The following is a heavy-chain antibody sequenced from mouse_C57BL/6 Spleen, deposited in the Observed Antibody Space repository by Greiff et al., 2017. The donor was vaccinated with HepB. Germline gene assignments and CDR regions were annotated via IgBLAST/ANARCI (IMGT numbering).Heavy chain of an antibody. V-gene: IGHV1-72*01. CDR1: GYTFTSYW. Sequence: VKQSCKASGYTFTSYWMHWVKQRPGRGLEWIGRIDPNSGGTKYNEKFKSKATLTVDKPSSTAYMQLSSLTSEDSAVYYCAREDWDGYYFDYWGQSTTLTVSS. CDR2: IDPNSGGT. D-gene: IGHD4-1*01. J-gene: IGHJ2*01. CDR3: AREDWDGYYFDY.